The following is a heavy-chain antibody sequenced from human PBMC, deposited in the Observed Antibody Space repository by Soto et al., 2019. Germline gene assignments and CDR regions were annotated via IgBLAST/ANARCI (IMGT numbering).Heavy chain of an antibody. CDR2: IYYSGST. CDR1: GGSISSYY. CDR3: AREGSSWYGGIDY. D-gene: IGHD6-13*01. Sequence: SETLSLTCTVSGGSISSYYWSWIRQPPGKGLEWIGYIYYSGSTNYNPSLKSRVTISVDTSKNQFSLKLSSVTAADTAVYYCAREGSSWYGGIDYWGQGTLVTVSS. J-gene: IGHJ4*02. V-gene: IGHV4-59*01.